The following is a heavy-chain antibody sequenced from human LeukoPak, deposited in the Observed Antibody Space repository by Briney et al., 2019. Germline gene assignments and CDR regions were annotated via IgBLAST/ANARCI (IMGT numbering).Heavy chain of an antibody. CDR2: TYYRSKWYN. J-gene: IGHJ4*02. CDR1: GDSVSSNSAA. V-gene: IGHV6-1*01. Sequence: SQTLSLTCAISGDSVSSNSAAWNWIRQSPSRGLEWLGRTYYRSKWYNDYAVSVKSRITINPDTSKSQFSLQLNSVTPEDTAVYYCARDRRGAMAAPPYFDYWGQGTLVTVSS. D-gene: IGHD6-6*01. CDR3: ARDRRGAMAAPPYFDY.